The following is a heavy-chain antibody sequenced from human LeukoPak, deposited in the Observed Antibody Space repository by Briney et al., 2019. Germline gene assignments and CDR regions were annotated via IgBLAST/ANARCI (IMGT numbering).Heavy chain of an antibody. D-gene: IGHD6-13*01. Sequence: GGSLRLSCAASGFTFSSYAMSWVRQAPGKGPEWVSAISGSGGSTYYADSVKGRFTISRDNSKNTLYLQMNSLRAEDTAVYYCAKDNYHSSSFLNWFDPWGQGTLVTVSS. V-gene: IGHV3-23*01. CDR3: AKDNYHSSSFLNWFDP. CDR1: GFTFSSYA. J-gene: IGHJ5*02. CDR2: ISGSGGST.